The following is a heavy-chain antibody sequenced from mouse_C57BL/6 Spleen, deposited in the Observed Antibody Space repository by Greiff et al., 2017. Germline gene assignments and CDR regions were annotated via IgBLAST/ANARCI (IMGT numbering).Heavy chain of an antibody. CDR2: INPGSGGT. V-gene: IGHV1-54*01. Sequence: QVQLQQSGAELVRPGTSVKVSCKASGYAFTNYLIEWVKQRPGQGLEWIGVINPGSGGTNYNEKFKGKATLTADKSSSTAYMQLSSLTSEDSAVYFCAARKSTGTRGKRHYWGQGTTLTVSS. D-gene: IGHD4-1*01. CDR3: AARKSTGTRGKRHY. J-gene: IGHJ2*01. CDR1: GYAFTNYL.